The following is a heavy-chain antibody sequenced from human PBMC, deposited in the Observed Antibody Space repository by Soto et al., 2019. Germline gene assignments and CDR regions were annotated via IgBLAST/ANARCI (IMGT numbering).Heavy chain of an antibody. V-gene: IGHV1-3*01. J-gene: IGHJ6*02. CDR3: ARAGYNYGSPYYGMDG. D-gene: IGHD5-18*01. CDR1: GYTFTSYP. CDR2: IDAGDGNT. Sequence: ASVKVSCKAPGYTFTSYPNQWVRPAPGQRLEWMGWIDAGDGNTKYSQKLLGRVTFTTDTSARTVYMALSSLRSEDTAVYYCARAGYNYGSPYYGMDGWGQATTVTVSS.